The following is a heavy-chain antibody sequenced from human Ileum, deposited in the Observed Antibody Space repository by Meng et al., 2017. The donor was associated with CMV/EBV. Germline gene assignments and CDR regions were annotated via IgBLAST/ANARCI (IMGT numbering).Heavy chain of an antibody. CDR3: ARDRGYCANGVCYGGDDY. CDR1: GFTFSDNY. Sequence: GESLKISCAASGFTFSDNYMTWVRQAPGKGLEWVSVIFRGGNTFYADSVKGRFAISRDNSKNTLYLQMNSLRAEDTAVYFCARDRGYCANGVCYGGDDYWGLGTLVTVSS. D-gene: IGHD2-8*01. J-gene: IGHJ4*02. V-gene: IGHV3-66*02. CDR2: IFRGGNT.